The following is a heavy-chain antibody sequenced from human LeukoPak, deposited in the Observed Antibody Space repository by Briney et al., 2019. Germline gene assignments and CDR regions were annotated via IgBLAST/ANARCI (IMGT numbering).Heavy chain of an antibody. CDR3: AKDDSSGYSPYYFDY. CDR1: GFTFSDYY. V-gene: IGHV3-11*04. D-gene: IGHD3-22*01. CDR2: ISSSGSTI. Sequence: GGSLRLSCAASGFTFSDYYMSWIRQAPGKGLEWVSYISSSGSTIYYADSVKGRFTISRDNAKNSLYLQMNSLRAEDTAVYYCAKDDSSGYSPYYFDYWGQGTLVTVSS. J-gene: IGHJ4*02.